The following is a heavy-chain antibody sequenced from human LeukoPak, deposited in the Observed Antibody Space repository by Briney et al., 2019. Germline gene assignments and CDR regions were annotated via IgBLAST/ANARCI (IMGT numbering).Heavy chain of an antibody. D-gene: IGHD6-19*01. CDR2: ISGSGGST. CDR3: AKGLAVAGHFDY. CDR1: GFTFSSYS. J-gene: IGHJ4*02. V-gene: IGHV3-23*01. Sequence: GGSLRLSCAVSGFTFSSYSMNWVRQAPGKGLEWVSAISGSGGSTYYADSVKGRFTISRDKSKNTLYLQMNSLRAEDTAVYYCAKGLAVAGHFDYWGQGTLVTVSS.